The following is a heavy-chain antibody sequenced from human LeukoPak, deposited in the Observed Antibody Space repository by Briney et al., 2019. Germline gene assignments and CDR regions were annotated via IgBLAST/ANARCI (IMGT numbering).Heavy chain of an antibody. V-gene: IGHV3-74*01. D-gene: IGHD3-3*01. J-gene: IGHJ4*02. CDR2: IKTDGTSP. Sequence: GGSLRLSCAASGFTFSNYWMHWVRQAPGEGLVWVSRIKTDGTSPSYVDSVKGRFTISRDNAENTLYLQMNSLRAEDTAVYYCARGGDFWSGYHDYWGQGTLVTVSS. CDR3: ARGGDFWSGYHDY. CDR1: GFTFSNYW.